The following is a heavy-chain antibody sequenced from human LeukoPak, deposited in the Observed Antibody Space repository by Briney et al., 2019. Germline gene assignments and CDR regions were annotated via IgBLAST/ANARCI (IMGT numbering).Heavy chain of an antibody. CDR2: IYPGDSDT. CDR1: GYRFTDYW. V-gene: IGHV5-51*01. Sequence: GESLKISCKGSGYRFTDYWIGWVRQMPGKGLEWMGIIYPGDSDTRYSPSFQGQVTISADKSISTAYLQWSSLKASDTAMYYCARHVCGGDCYEEGWFDPWGQGTLVTVS. CDR3: ARHVCGGDCYEEGWFDP. J-gene: IGHJ5*02. D-gene: IGHD2-21*02.